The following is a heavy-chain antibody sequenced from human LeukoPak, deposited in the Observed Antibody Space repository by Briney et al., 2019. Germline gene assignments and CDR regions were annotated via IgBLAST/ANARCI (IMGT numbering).Heavy chain of an antibody. CDR1: GFTFSSYE. D-gene: IGHD3-3*01. V-gene: IGHV3-48*03. Sequence: GGSLRLSCAASGFTFSSYEMNWVRQAPGKGLEWVSYISSSGSTIYYADSVRGRFTISRDNAENSLYLQMNSLRAEDTAVYYCARGRRRYYDFWSGPLDYWGQGTLVTVSS. J-gene: IGHJ4*02. CDR3: ARGRRRYYDFWSGPLDY. CDR2: ISSSGSTI.